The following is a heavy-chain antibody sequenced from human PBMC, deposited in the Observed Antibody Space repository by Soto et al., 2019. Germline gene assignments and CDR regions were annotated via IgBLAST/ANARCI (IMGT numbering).Heavy chain of an antibody. J-gene: IGHJ4*02. V-gene: IGHV1-18*01. CDR2: VSGSNDRT. D-gene: IGHD3-16*01. Sequence: QVQLVQSGGEVRKPGASVKVSCKASGYIFPNYGINWVRQAPGQGLEWMGWVSGSNDRTNYARRLQGRVTLTTDTSTSTAYMELTSLTSDDTAVYYGARGGTIIPDYRGQGTLVTVSS. CDR1: GYIFPNYG. CDR3: ARGGTIIPDY.